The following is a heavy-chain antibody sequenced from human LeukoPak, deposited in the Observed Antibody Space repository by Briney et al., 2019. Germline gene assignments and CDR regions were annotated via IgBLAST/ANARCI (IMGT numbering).Heavy chain of an antibody. Sequence: GGSLRLSCAASGFTFSSYGMHWVRQAPGKGLEWVAFIRYDGSYKYYADSVKGRFTISRDNSKNTLYLQMNSLRAEDTAVYYCAKSLKGYCTNGICHTSSPYYYYYMDVWGKGTTVTVSS. V-gene: IGHV3-30*02. J-gene: IGHJ6*03. CDR1: GFTFSSYG. D-gene: IGHD2-8*01. CDR2: IRYDGSYK. CDR3: AKSLKGYCTNGICHTSSPYYYYYMDV.